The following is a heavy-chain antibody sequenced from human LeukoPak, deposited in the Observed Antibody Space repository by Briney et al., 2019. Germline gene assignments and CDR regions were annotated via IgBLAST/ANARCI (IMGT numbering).Heavy chain of an antibody. Sequence: HPGGSLRLSCAASGFTFSSYAMSWVRQAPGKGLEWVSGISGSGGSTNYADSVKGRFTISRDNSKNTLYLQMNSLRAEDTAVYYCAKSGSSGYYYYFDYWGQGTLVTVSS. CDR1: GFTFSSYA. CDR2: ISGSGGST. V-gene: IGHV3-23*01. CDR3: AKSGSSGYYYYFDY. D-gene: IGHD3-22*01. J-gene: IGHJ4*02.